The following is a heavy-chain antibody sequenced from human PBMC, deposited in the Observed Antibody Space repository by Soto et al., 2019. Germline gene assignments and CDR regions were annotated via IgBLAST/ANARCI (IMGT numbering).Heavy chain of an antibody. CDR2: IYYSGST. CDR3: ARQSVYYYDSSGYLVFPYYFDY. J-gene: IGHJ4*02. Sequence: PSETLSLTCTVSGGSISSRSYYWGGIRQPPGKGLEWIGSIYYSGSTYYNPSLKSRVTISVDTSKNQFSLKLSSVTAADTAVYYCARQSVYYYDSSGYLVFPYYFDYWGQGTLVTVSS. CDR1: GGSISSRSYY. D-gene: IGHD3-22*01. V-gene: IGHV4-39*01.